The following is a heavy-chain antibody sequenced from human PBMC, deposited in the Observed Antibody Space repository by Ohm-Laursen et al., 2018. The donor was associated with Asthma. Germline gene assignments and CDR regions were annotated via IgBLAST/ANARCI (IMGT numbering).Heavy chain of an antibody. CDR1: GYTFSRYS. Sequence: SLRLSCTAFGYTFSRYSIHWVRQVPGKGLEWVASISTASTFIYYADSVRGQFTTSRDNARNSVYLQMNSLRAEDTALYYCARIGPEWELPGREYSLHHWGEGTLVTVSS. J-gene: IGHJ1*01. CDR2: ISTASTFI. CDR3: ARIGPEWELPGREYSLHH. D-gene: IGHD1-26*01. V-gene: IGHV3-21*01.